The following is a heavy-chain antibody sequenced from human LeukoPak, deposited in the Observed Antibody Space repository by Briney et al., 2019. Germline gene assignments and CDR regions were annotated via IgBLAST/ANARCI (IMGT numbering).Heavy chain of an antibody. Sequence: PEGSLRLSCAASGFTFSSCAMSWVRQAPGKGLEWVSAISGSGGSTYYADSVKGRFTISRDNSKNTLYLQMNSLRAEDTAVYYCARGEADYDFWSGYTGFDYWGQGTLVTVSS. J-gene: IGHJ4*02. CDR2: ISGSGGST. CDR3: ARGEADYDFWSGYTGFDY. CDR1: GFTFSSCA. D-gene: IGHD3-3*01. V-gene: IGHV3-23*01.